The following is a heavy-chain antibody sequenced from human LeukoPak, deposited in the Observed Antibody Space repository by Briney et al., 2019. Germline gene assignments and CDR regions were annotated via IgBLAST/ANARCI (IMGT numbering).Heavy chain of an antibody. V-gene: IGHV1-2*02. Sequence: ASVTVSCKASGCTFTAYYMYWVRQAPGQGLEWMGWINPNTGGTNSAQKFQGRVTMTRDTSISTAYMELKRLSSDDTAVYFCAREGFCTGSKCPAEYWGQGTLVTVSS. CDR1: GCTFTAYY. D-gene: IGHD2-8*02. J-gene: IGHJ4*02. CDR3: AREGFCTGSKCPAEY. CDR2: INPNTGGT.